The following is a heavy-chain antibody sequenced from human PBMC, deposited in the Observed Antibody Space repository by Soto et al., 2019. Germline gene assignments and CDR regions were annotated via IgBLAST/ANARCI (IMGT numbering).Heavy chain of an antibody. CDR3: VGDLPPVDY. CDR2: ISVYNGNT. J-gene: IGHJ4*02. CDR1: GYTFTSYY. Sequence: QVQLVQSGAEVKKPGASVKVSCKASGYTFTSYYITWVRQAPGQGLEWMGWISVYNGNTNHAQKLQGRVTMTTDTSTSTAYMVLRSLRSDDTAVYYCVGDLPPVDYCGQGTLVTVSS. V-gene: IGHV1-18*01.